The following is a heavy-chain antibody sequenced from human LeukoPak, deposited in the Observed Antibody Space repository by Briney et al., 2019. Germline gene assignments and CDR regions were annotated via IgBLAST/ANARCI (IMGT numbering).Heavy chain of an antibody. CDR2: ISSSSSTI. CDR1: GFTFSSYS. J-gene: IGHJ4*02. Sequence: GGSLRLSCAASGFTFSSYSMNWVRQAPGKGLEWVSYISSSSSTIYYADSVKGRFTISRDNAKNSLYLQMNSLRAEDTAVYYCARASRYDFWSGYPXYFDYWGQGTLVTVSS. V-gene: IGHV3-48*01. CDR3: ARASRYDFWSGYPXYFDY. D-gene: IGHD3-3*01.